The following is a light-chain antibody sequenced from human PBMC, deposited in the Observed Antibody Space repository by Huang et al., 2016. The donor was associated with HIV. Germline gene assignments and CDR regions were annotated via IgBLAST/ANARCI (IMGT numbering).Light chain of an antibody. J-gene: IGKJ5*01. V-gene: IGKV3-15*01. CDR2: GAS. CDR1: HSVSSN. CDR3: QQYDNWPLT. Sequence: ERVMTQSPATLSVAPGERVTLSCRASHSVSSNLAGSQQKPGQAPRLLIHGASTRATGIPARFSGSGSGTEFTLAISSLQSEDSGVYFCQQYDNWPLTFGQGTRLEIK.